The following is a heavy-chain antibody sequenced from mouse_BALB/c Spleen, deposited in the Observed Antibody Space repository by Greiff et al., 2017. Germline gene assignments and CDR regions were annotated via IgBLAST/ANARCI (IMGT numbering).Heavy chain of an antibody. V-gene: IGHV5-17*02. CDR2: ISSGSSTI. Sequence: EVMLVESGGGLVQPGGSRKLSCAASGFTFSSFGMHWVRQAPEKGLEWVAYISSGSSTIYYADTVKGRFTISRDNPKNTLFLQMTSLRSEDTAMYYCASSGYDGAMDYWGQGTSVTVSP. CDR3: ASSGYDGAMDY. D-gene: IGHD2-14*01. CDR1: GFTFSSFG. J-gene: IGHJ4*01.